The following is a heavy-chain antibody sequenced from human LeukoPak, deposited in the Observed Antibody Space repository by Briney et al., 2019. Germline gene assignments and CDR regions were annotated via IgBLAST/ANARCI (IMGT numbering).Heavy chain of an antibody. D-gene: IGHD5-18*01. CDR2: ISSQSSYI. CDR3: ARSRGYSDEGMEIDY. V-gene: IGHV3-21*01. J-gene: IGHJ4*02. Sequence: RGSLRLSCAASGFTFSRNTMNWVRQASGKGLEWVSSISSQSSYIYYADSVKGRFTISRDNARNSLYLQMNSLRAEDTAVYYCARSRGYSDEGMEIDYWGQGTLVTVSS. CDR1: GFTFSRNT.